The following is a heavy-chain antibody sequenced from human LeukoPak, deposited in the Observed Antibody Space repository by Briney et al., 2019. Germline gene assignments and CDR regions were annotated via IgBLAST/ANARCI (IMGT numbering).Heavy chain of an antibody. CDR2: IYTSGST. CDR1: GGSISSGSYY. Sequence: SETLSLTCTASGGSISSGSYYWSWIRQPAGKGLEWIGRIYTSGSTNYNPSIKSRVTISVDTSKNQFSLKLSSVTAADTAVYYCARGSSSFVYWGQGTLVTVSS. J-gene: IGHJ4*02. CDR3: ARGSSSFVY. V-gene: IGHV4-61*02. D-gene: IGHD6-13*01.